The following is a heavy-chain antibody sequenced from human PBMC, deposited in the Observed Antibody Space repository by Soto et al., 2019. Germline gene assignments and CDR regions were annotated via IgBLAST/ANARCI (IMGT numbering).Heavy chain of an antibody. V-gene: IGHV4-34*01. D-gene: IGHD6-6*01. CDR3: AKTSRLDC. CDR2: INHSGST. J-gene: IGHJ4*02. CDR1: CGSFSSYY. Sequence: SETLSLTCAVYCGSFSSYYWSWIRQPPGKGLEWIGEINHSGSTNYNPSLKSRVTMSVDTSKNQFSLKLSSVTAAYTAVYYCAKTSRLDCWGQGTLVTVSA.